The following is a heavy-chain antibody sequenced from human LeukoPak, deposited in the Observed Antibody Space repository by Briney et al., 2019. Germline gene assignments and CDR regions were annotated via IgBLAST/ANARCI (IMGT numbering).Heavy chain of an antibody. CDR1: GFTFSSYG. D-gene: IGHD6-19*01. CDR2: IWYDGSNK. J-gene: IGHJ6*03. V-gene: IGHV3-33*06. Sequence: GGSLRLSCAASGFTFSSYGMHWVRQAPGKGLEWVAVIWYDGSNKYYADSVKGRFTISRDNSKNTLYLQMNSLRAEDTAVYYCAKWSGCSRGWYCPTNYYYYYMDVWGKGTTVTVSS. CDR3: AKWSGCSRGWYCPTNYYYYYMDV.